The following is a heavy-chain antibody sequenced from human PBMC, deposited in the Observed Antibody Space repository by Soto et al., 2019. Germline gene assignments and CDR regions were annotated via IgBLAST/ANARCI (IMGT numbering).Heavy chain of an antibody. D-gene: IGHD2-8*01. CDR1: GGSFSGYY. CDR2: INHSGST. J-gene: IGHJ4*02. Sequence: QVQLQQWGAGLLKPSETLSLTCAVYGGSFSGYYWSWIRQPPGKGLEWIGEINHSGSTNYNPSLKXXVXIXXDTSKNQFSLKLSSVTAADTAVYYCAREGRWSTVYWGQGTLVTVSS. CDR3: AREGRWSTVY. V-gene: IGHV4-34*01.